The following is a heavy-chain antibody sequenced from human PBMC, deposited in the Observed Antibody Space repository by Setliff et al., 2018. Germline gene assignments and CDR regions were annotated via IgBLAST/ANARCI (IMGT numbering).Heavy chain of an antibody. CDR2: LYTSGDT. J-gene: IGHJ4*02. CDR3: ARENGYCSGGACYFMFDY. D-gene: IGHD2-15*01. Sequence: PSETLSLTCTVSGGSISSHYWTWIRQPAGKGLEWIGRLYTSGDTNYNPSLKSRVSISVDKSKNQFSLSLRSVTAADTAVYYCARENGYCSGGACYFMFDYWGQGTLVTSPQ. V-gene: IGHV4-4*07. CDR1: GGSISSHY.